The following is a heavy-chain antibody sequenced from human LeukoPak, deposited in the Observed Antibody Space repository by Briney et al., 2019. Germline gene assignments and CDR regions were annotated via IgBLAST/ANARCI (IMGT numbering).Heavy chain of an antibody. J-gene: IGHJ4*02. CDR2: ISSGGSTT. Sequence: GGSLRLSCAASGFTFSTYSMNWVRQAPGKGLEWVAYISSGGSTTHYADAVKGRFTISRDNAKNSLYLQMNSLRAEDTAVYYCARDPAGAGIYYDYWGQGTLVTVSS. D-gene: IGHD6-19*01. CDR3: ARDPAGAGIYYDY. CDR1: GFTFSTYS. V-gene: IGHV3-48*01.